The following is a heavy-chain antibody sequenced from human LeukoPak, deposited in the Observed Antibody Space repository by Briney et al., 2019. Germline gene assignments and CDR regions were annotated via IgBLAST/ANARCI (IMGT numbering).Heavy chain of an antibody. CDR1: GGSISSYY. CDR2: IYYSGST. J-gene: IGHJ6*03. Sequence: SETLCLSCAVSGGSISSYYWSWVRQPPGKGLEWIGSIYYSGSTNYNPSLKSRVTISVDTSKNQFSLKLSSVTAADTAVYYCARIGIVGWGDYVSYYMDVWGKGTTVTVSS. CDR3: ARIGIVGWGDYVSYYMDV. D-gene: IGHD4-17*01. V-gene: IGHV4-59*01.